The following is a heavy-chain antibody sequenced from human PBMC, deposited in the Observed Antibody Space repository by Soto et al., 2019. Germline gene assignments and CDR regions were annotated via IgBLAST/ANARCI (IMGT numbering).Heavy chain of an antibody. CDR1: GYTFTSCA. V-gene: IGHV1-3*01. Sequence: ASVKVSCKASGYTFTSCAMHWVRQAPGQRLEWMGWINAGNGNTKYSQKFQGRVTITRDTSASTAYMELSSLRSEDTAVYYCVCSSTLNDPDYYYGMDVWGQGTTVTVSS. CDR3: VCSSTLNDPDYYYGMDV. D-gene: IGHD6-6*01. CDR2: INAGNGNT. J-gene: IGHJ6*02.